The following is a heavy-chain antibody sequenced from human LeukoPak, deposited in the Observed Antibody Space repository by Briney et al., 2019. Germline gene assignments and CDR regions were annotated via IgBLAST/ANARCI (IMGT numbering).Heavy chain of an antibody. CDR1: GGSISSSSYY. V-gene: IGHV4-39*07. CDR3: ASRRITMVRGRLDY. Sequence: SETLSLTCTVSGGSISSSSYYWGWIRQPPGKGLEWIGSIYYSGSTYYNPSLKSRVTISVDTSKNQFSLKLSSVTAADTAVYYCASRRITMVRGRLDYWGQGTLVTVSS. CDR2: IYYSGST. D-gene: IGHD3-10*01. J-gene: IGHJ4*02.